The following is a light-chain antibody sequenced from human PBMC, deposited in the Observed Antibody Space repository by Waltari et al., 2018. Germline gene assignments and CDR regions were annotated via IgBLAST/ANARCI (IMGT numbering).Light chain of an antibody. Sequence: ETVLTQSPDTLTLSPGDTATLFCRASRPVNSNYLGWYQQIPGQAPRLIIYGASKRVAGIADRFRGSGSGTDFTLTINRPEPEDFAVYFCQYYENSLYTFGQGTKLEMK. V-gene: IGKV3-20*01. J-gene: IGKJ2*01. CDR3: QYYENSLYT. CDR1: RPVNSNY. CDR2: GAS.